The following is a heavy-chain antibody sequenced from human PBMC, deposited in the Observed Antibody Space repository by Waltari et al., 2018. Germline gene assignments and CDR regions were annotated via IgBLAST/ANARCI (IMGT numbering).Heavy chain of an antibody. CDR1: GGTFSSYA. Sequence: QVQLVQSGAEVKKPGSSVKVSCKASGGTFSSYAISWVRQAPGQGLEWMGVIIPILGTANYAQRFQSRVTITTDESTSTAYMKLSSLRSEDTAVYYCARAIRAGSGKSNQLFDYWGQGTLVTVSS. D-gene: IGHD3-10*01. J-gene: IGHJ4*02. CDR2: IIPILGTA. V-gene: IGHV1-69*05. CDR3: ARAIRAGSGKSNQLFDY.